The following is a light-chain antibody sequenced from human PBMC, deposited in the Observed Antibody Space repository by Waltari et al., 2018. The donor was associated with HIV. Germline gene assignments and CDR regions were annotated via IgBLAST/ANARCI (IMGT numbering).Light chain of an antibody. Sequence: VVGTQSPLSLPVSLGQPASISCNSSQSLLYSDGNTYLNWFHQRPGQSPRRLIYRVSNRDSGVPDRFSGSGSGTDFTLKISRVEAEDVGVYYCMQGTHWPITFGQGTRLEIK. J-gene: IGKJ5*01. CDR1: QSLLYSDGNTY. CDR2: RVS. V-gene: IGKV2-30*01. CDR3: MQGTHWPIT.